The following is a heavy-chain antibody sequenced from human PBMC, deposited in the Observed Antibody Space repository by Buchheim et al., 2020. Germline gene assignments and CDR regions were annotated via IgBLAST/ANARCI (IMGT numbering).Heavy chain of an antibody. J-gene: IGHJ6*02. CDR3: ARDPSAYVTLVRGVDGMDV. D-gene: IGHD3-10*01. V-gene: IGHV4-39*07. Sequence: QLQLQESGPGLVKPSETLSLNCIVSGGSIGSTNSFWGWIRQPPGKGLEWIGSIYYSGNTYYNPSLKSRVTISLDTSKNQFSLKLTSVTAAGTAVYYCARDPSAYVTLVRGVDGMDVWGQGTT. CDR2: IYYSGNT. CDR1: GGSIGSTNSF.